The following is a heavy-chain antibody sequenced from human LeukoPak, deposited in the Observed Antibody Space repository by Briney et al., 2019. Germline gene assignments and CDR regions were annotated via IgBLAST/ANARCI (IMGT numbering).Heavy chain of an antibody. CDR2: ISWNSGSI. D-gene: IGHD4-17*01. CDR1: GFTFDDYA. J-gene: IGHJ3*02. CDR3: AKGQTTDGDYEKDAFDI. V-gene: IGHV3-9*01. Sequence: GGSLRLSCAASGFTFDDYAMHWVRQAPGKGLEWVSGISWNSGSIGYADSVKGRFTISRDNAKNSLYLQMNSLRAEDTALYYCAKGQTTDGDYEKDAFDIWGQGTMVTVSS.